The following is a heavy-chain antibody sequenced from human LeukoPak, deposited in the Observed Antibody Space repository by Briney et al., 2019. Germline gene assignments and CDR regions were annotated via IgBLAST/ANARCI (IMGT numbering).Heavy chain of an antibody. J-gene: IGHJ5*02. CDR2: IYYSGST. D-gene: IGHD3-3*02. V-gene: IGHV4-39*07. Sequence: SETLSLTCTVSGGSISSSSYYWGWIRQPPGKGLEWIGSIYYSGSTYYNPSLKSRVSISVDTSKNQFSLKLCSVTAADTAVYYCARDSFLEWLLSNWFDPWGQGTLVTVSS. CDR3: ARDSFLEWLLSNWFDP. CDR1: GGSISSSSYY.